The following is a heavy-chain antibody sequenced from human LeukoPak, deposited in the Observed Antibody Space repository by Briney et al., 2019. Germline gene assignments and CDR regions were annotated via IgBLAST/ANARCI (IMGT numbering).Heavy chain of an antibody. V-gene: IGHV4-61*08. CDR1: GGSISSGVYY. CDR3: ARDSSTVTTRHFDY. CDR2: VYYTGST. D-gene: IGHD4-17*01. J-gene: IGHJ4*02. Sequence: SETLSLTCTVSGGSISSGVYYWAWIRQPPGKGLECIGYVYYTGSTYYNPSLKSRVTISVDTSKNQFSLKLNSVTAADTAVYYCARDSSTVTTRHFDYWGQGTLVTVSS.